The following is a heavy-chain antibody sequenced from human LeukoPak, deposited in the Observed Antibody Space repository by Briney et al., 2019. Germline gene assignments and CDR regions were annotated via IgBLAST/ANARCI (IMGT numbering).Heavy chain of an antibody. Sequence: SETLSLTCTVSGGSISSSSYYWGWIRQPPGKGLEWIGSIYYSGSTYYNPSLKSRVTISVDTSKNQFSLKLSSVTAADTAVYYCARTSGWLQHQNHFDYWGQGTLVTVSS. V-gene: IGHV4-39*07. CDR3: ARTSGWLQHQNHFDY. CDR1: GGSISSSSYY. J-gene: IGHJ4*02. CDR2: IYYSGST. D-gene: IGHD5-24*01.